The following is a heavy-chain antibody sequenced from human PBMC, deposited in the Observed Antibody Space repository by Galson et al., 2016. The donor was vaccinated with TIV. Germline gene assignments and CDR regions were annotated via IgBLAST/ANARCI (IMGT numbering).Heavy chain of an antibody. D-gene: IGHD3-10*01. J-gene: IGHJ4*02. CDR3: ARDMGSSAVFDF. V-gene: IGHV3-30-3*01. Sequence: SLRLSCAASGFTFGSYDMHWVRQAPGKGLEWVAVISYEGSNKFYADSVRGRFTMSRDNSKNTLDLQMNSLGAGDTAVYYCARDMGSSAVFDFWGQGTLVTVSS. CDR2: ISYEGSNK. CDR1: GFTFGSYD.